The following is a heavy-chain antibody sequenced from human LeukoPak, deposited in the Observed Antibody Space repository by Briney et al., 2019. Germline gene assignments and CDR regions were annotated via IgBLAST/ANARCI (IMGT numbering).Heavy chain of an antibody. CDR1: GGSISSYY. V-gene: IGHV4-59*01. Sequence: PSETLSLTCTVSGGSISSYYWSWIRQPPGKGLEWIGYIYYSGSTNYNPSLKSRVTISVDTSKNQFSLKLSSVTAADTAVYYCARGVSLKYQLLLFDYWGQGTLVTVSS. D-gene: IGHD2-2*01. CDR2: IYYSGST. J-gene: IGHJ4*02. CDR3: ARGVSLKYQLLLFDY.